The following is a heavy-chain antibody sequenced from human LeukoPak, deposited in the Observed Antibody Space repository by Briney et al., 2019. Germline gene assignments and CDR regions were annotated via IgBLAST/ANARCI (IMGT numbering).Heavy chain of an antibody. J-gene: IGHJ5*02. Sequence: SETLSLTCTVSGGSISSSSYYWVWIRQPPGKGLEWLGSIYYRGSTYYNRSLKSRVTISVDTSKNQFSLKLSSVTAADTAVYYCARRSGCSSTYCSNWFDPWGQGTLVTVSS. CDR1: GGSISSSSYY. D-gene: IGHD2-2*01. CDR2: IYYRGST. V-gene: IGHV4-39*01. CDR3: ARRSGCSSTYCSNWFDP.